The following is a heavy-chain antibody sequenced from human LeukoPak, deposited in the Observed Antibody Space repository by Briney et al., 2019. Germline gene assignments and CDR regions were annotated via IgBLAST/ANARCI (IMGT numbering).Heavy chain of an antibody. CDR3: AKDNGDSSGYSLLFDY. D-gene: IGHD3-22*01. CDR1: GFTFSSYG. J-gene: IGHJ4*02. Sequence: GGSLRLSCAASGFTFSSYGMHWVRQAPGKGLEWVAFTRYDGSNKYYADSVKGRFTISRDNSKNTLYLQMNSLRAEDTAVYYCAKDNGDSSGYSLLFDYWGQGTLVTVSS. V-gene: IGHV3-30*02. CDR2: TRYDGSNK.